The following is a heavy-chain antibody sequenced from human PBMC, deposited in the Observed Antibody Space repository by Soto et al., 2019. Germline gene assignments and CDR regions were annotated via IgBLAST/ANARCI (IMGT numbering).Heavy chain of an antibody. CDR3: VSTIYYYEDPRDNSWFDP. V-gene: IGHV1-18*01. CDR1: GYTFTSYG. J-gene: IGHJ5*02. CDR2: ISAYNGNT. D-gene: IGHD3-22*01. Sequence: TSVKVSCKASGYTFTSYGISWVRQAPGQGLEWMGWISAYNGNTNYAQKLQGRVTMTTDSSTSTAYMELRSLRSDDTALFYFVSTIYYYEDPRDNSWFDPWGQGTLVTFSS.